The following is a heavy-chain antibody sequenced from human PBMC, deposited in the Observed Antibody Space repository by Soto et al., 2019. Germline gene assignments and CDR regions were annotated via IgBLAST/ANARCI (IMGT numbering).Heavy chain of an antibody. CDR1: GFTFSLYG. J-gene: IGHJ4*02. D-gene: IGHD4-17*01. V-gene: IGHV3-30*18. CDR2: ISDDGSNQ. CDR3: AKDWGYGDYVFDF. Sequence: QVQLVESGGGVVQPGRSLSLSCAASGFTFSLYGIHWVRQAPGKGLEWVALISDDGSNQYFADSVKGRFTISRDNSNNTLYLQMNSLRPEDTAVYFCAKDWGYGDYVFDFWGQGTLVTVSS.